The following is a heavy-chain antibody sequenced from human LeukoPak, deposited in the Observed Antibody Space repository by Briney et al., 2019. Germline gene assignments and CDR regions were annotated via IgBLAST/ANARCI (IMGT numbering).Heavy chain of an antibody. D-gene: IGHD3-22*01. V-gene: IGHV1-69*04. J-gene: IGHJ4*02. CDR1: GCSFSSYA. CDR2: IIPSFGIA. Sequence: AWVTVTCKSSGCSFSSYAISWGRQAHGQGLEWMGRIIPSFGIANYAQKFQGRGTITADKSTRTAYMELSSLRPEHTAVYYCARAPYDSRAPPRHYWPQGPRVSVSS. CDR3: ARAPYDSRAPPRHY.